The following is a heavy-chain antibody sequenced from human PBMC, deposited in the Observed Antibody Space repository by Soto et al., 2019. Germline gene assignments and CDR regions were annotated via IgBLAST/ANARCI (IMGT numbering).Heavy chain of an antibody. CDR3: ARRGQMPGNVYFDQ. CDR2: IYPGDSDT. Sequence: PGESLKISCQGSGYNFATYWIVWVRQMPGKGLEWMGIIYPGDSDTIYSPSFQGQVTISADKSISTAYLHWSSLKPSDTAMYYCARRGQMPGNVYFDQWGKETRVTVSS. V-gene: IGHV5-51*01. CDR1: GYNFATYW. D-gene: IGHD1-26*01. J-gene: IGHJ4*02.